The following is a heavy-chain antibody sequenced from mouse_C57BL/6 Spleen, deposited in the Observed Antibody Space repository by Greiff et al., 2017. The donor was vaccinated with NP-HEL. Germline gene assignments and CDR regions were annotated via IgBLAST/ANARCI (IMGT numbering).Heavy chain of an antibody. CDR3: ARWELGRGYFDY. Sequence: VQLVESGAELARPGASVKMSCKASGYTFTSYTMHWVKQRPGQGLEWIGYINPSSGYTKYNQKFKDKATLTADKSSSTAYMQLSSLTSEDSAVYYCARWELGRGYFDYWGQGTTLTVSS. CDR1: GYTFTSYT. CDR2: INPSSGYT. D-gene: IGHD4-1*01. J-gene: IGHJ2*01. V-gene: IGHV1-4*01.